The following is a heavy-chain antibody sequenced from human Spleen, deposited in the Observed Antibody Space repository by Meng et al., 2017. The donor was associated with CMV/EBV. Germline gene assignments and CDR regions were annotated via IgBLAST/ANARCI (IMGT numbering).Heavy chain of an antibody. Sequence: GSLRLSCTVSGGSVSSGGFYWSWIRQPPGKGREWFGEINHSGSTHNNPSLKSRVTISADTSKNQFSLKLRSVTAADTAVYYCPRRYPRAGAFDIWGQGTMVTVSS. J-gene: IGHJ3*02. D-gene: IGHD1-1*01. CDR3: PRRYPRAGAFDI. V-gene: IGHV4-39*07. CDR1: GGSVSSGGFY. CDR2: INHSGST.